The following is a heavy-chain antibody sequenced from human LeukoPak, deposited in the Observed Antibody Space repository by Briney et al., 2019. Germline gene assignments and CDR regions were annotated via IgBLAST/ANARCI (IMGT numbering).Heavy chain of an antibody. V-gene: IGHV3-30*18. CDR1: GFTFSSYG. Sequence: GRSLRLSCAASGFTFSSYGMHWVRQAPGKGLEWVAVISYDGSNKYYADSVKGRFTISRDNSKNTLYLQMNSLRAEDTAVYYCAKARDFWSGYSPDYWGQGTPVTVSS. D-gene: IGHD3-3*01. CDR3: AKARDFWSGYSPDY. CDR2: ISYDGSNK. J-gene: IGHJ4*02.